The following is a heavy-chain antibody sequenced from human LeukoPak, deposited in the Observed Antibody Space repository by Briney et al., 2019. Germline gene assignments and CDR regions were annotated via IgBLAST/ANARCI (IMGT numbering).Heavy chain of an antibody. CDR3: ARAGDGYSYDY. Sequence: GGSLRLSCAASGFTFSNYAMNWVRQAPGKGLEWVSSISSSSSYIYYADSVKGRFTISRDNAKNSLYLQMNSLRAEDTAVYYCARAGDGYSYDYWGQGTLVTVSS. V-gene: IGHV3-21*01. D-gene: IGHD5-24*01. CDR1: GFTFSNYA. J-gene: IGHJ4*02. CDR2: ISSSSSYI.